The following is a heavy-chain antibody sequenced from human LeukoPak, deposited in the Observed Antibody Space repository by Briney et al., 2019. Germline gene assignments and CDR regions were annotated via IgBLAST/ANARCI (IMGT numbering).Heavy chain of an antibody. CDR1: GFTFSSYA. Sequence: GGSLRLSCAVSGFTFSSYAMSWVRQAPGKGLEWVSVISGSGGNIDYADSVKGRFSISRDNSKNTLYLQMNSLRAEDTAVYYCAKLVYYCINGVSSPTHFDYWGQGTLVTVSS. CDR3: AKLVYYCINGVSSPTHFDY. CDR2: ISGSGGNI. V-gene: IGHV3-23*01. J-gene: IGHJ4*02. D-gene: IGHD2-8*01.